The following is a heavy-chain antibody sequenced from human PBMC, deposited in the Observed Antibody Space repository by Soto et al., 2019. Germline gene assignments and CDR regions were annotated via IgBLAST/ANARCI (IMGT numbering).Heavy chain of an antibody. CDR3: ARDRTAAQGFDP. D-gene: IGHD6-6*01. V-gene: IGHV1-18*04. CDR2: ISADNGNT. Sequence: QVQLVQSGAEVKKPGASVKVSCKASGYTFTSYGISWVRQAPGQGLEWMGWISADNGNTNYAQKLQCRVTMTTDTSTSTAYMWLSSIRSDETAVYYWARDRTAAQGFDPWGQGTLVTVSS. CDR1: GYTFTSYG. J-gene: IGHJ5*02.